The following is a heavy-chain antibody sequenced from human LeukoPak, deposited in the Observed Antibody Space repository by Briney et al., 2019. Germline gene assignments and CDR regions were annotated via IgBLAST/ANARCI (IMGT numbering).Heavy chain of an antibody. D-gene: IGHD2-15*01. Sequence: SQTLSLTCTVSGGSISSGDYYWSWIRQPPGKGLEWIGYIHYGGSTYYNPSLKSRVTMSVDPSQNQFSLKLTSMTAADTAIYYCARVGGWFDPWGQGTLVTVSS. V-gene: IGHV4-30-4*01. J-gene: IGHJ5*02. CDR3: ARVGGWFDP. CDR2: IHYGGST. CDR1: GGSISSGDYY.